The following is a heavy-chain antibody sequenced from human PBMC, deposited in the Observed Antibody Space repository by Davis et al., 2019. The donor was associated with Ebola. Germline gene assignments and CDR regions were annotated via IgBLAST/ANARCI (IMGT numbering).Heavy chain of an antibody. CDR2: MSYHESHT. J-gene: IGHJ4*02. V-gene: IGHV3-30*03. CDR1: AFNFGSYG. Sequence: GESLKISCAAIAFNFGSYGMHWVRQAPGKGLEWVASMSYHESHTSYIDSVRGRFTISRDNSKNTLFLQMNSLRADDTAVYYCARDVAGRAGYWGQGTLVTVSS. CDR3: ARDVAGRAGY. D-gene: IGHD1-14*01.